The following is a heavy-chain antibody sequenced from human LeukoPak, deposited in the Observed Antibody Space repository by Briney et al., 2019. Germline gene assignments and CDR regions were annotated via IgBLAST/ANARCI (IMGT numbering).Heavy chain of an antibody. CDR1: GGSISSYY. J-gene: IGHJ5*02. Sequence: SETLSLTCTVSGGSISSYYWSWIRQPPGKGLEWIGCIYYSGSTNYNPSLKSRVTISVDTSKNQFSLKLSSVTAADTAVYYCARVLAVAGTIPNWFDPWGQGTLVTVSS. CDR3: ARVLAVAGTIPNWFDP. D-gene: IGHD6-19*01. CDR2: IYYSGST. V-gene: IGHV4-59*01.